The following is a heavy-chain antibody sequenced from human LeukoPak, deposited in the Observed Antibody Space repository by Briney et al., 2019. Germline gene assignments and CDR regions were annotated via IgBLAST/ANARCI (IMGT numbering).Heavy chain of an antibody. CDR3: AAGDIVVVPAAMPAPYYYYYYGMDV. D-gene: IGHD2-2*01. J-gene: IGHJ6*02. Sequence: SVKVSCKASGGTFNSYAISWVRQAPGQGLEWMGGIIPIFGTANYAQKFQGRVTITADESTSTAYMELSSLRSEDTAVYYCAAGDIVVVPAAMPAPYYYYYYGMDVWGQGTTVTVSS. V-gene: IGHV1-69*13. CDR2: IIPIFGTA. CDR1: GGTFNSYA.